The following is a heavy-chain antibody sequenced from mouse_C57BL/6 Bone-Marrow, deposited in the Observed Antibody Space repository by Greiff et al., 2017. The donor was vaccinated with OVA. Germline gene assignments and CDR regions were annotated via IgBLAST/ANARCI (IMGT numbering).Heavy chain of an antibody. Sequence: VKVVESGAELARPGASVKLSCKASGYTFTSYGISWVKQRTGQGLEWIGEIYPRSGNTYYNEKFKGKATLTADKSSSTAYMELRSLTSEDSAVYFCARGDYDYDPAWFAYWGQGTLVTVSA. D-gene: IGHD2-4*01. V-gene: IGHV1-81*01. J-gene: IGHJ3*01. CDR1: GYTFTSYG. CDR2: IYPRSGNT. CDR3: ARGDYDYDPAWFAY.